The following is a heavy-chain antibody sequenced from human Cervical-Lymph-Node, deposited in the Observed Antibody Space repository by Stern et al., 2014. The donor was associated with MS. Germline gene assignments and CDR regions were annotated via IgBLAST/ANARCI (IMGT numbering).Heavy chain of an antibody. CDR2: IYPAGSDT. V-gene: IGHV5-51*01. CDR1: GYRFNNSW. Sequence: EVQLVQSGAEVQRPGESLRISCKGSGYRFNNSWIGLVRQMHGKGLEWMGIIYPAGSDTRYSPSFQGQVTISADKYRTTAYLEWSSLKASDTAMYYCATYSKSSIRAYDIWGQGTKVTVSS. J-gene: IGHJ3*02. D-gene: IGHD6-6*01. CDR3: ATYSKSSIRAYDI.